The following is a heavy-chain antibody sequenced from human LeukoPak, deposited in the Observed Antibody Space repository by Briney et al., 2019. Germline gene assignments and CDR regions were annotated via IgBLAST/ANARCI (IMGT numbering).Heavy chain of an antibody. V-gene: IGHV3-66*01. CDR2: IYSGGST. D-gene: IGHD3-22*01. J-gene: IGHJ4*02. CDR1: GFTVSSNY. CDR3: ARDPELFRKRTIVVVKEY. Sequence: GGSLRLSCAASGFTVSSNYMSWVRQAPGKGLEWVSVIYSGGSTYYADSVKGRFTISRDNSKNTLYLQMNSLRAEDTAVYYCARDPELFRKRTIVVVKEYWGQGTLVTVSS.